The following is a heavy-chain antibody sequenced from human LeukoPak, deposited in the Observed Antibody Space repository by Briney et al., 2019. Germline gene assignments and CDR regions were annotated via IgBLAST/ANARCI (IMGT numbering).Heavy chain of an antibody. V-gene: IGHV3-30*02. J-gene: IGHJ4*02. CDR3: AKSHLPNAYSGTYYCDY. D-gene: IGHD1-26*01. CDR2: IRYDESKK. CDR1: GFTFSYYG. Sequence: GGSLRLSCAASGFTFSYYGMHWVRQAPGKGLEWVAFIRYDESKKFYGDSVKGRFTISRDNSKNTLYLQMNSLRTEDTAVYYCAKSHLPNAYSGTYYCDYWGQGALVTVSS.